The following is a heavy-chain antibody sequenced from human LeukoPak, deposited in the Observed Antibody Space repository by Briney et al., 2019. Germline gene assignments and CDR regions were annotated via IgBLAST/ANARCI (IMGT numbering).Heavy chain of an antibody. CDR3: ARTWYSSGWYSYYFDY. CDR2: IYYSGST. V-gene: IGHV4-59*02. D-gene: IGHD6-19*01. CDR1: GGSVSSYY. J-gene: IGHJ4*02. Sequence: SETLSLTCTVSGGSVSSYYWSWIRQPPGKGLEWIGYIYYSGSTNYNPSLKSRVTISVDTSKNQFSLKLSSVTAADTAVYYCARTWYSSGWYSYYFDYWGQGTLVTVSS.